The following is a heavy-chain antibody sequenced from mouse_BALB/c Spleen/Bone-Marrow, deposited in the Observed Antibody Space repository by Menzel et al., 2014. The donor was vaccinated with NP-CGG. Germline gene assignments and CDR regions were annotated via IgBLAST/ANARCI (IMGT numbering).Heavy chain of an antibody. CDR3: AKNYYYGYVAY. CDR2: INPASSTL. J-gene: IGHJ3*01. CDR1: GFDFSRSW. Sequence: VKLLEFAAGLVQSGGFLKISCAVSGFDFSRSWLTCIRQAPGTWLEWIGDINPASSTLNYTPSLKDKFIITRDNAKNTLYLQMSKVRSEDTALYYCAKNYYYGYVAYWGQGTLVTVSA. D-gene: IGHD1-2*01. V-gene: IGHV4-1*02.